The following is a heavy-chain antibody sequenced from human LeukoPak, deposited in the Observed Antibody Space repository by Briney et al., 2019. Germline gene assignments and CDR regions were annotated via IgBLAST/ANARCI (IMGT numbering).Heavy chain of an antibody. J-gene: IGHJ1*01. CDR1: VYTFTGYY. V-gene: IGHV1-2*02. CDR2: INPNSRGT. CDR3: ARGVTKDFQY. D-gene: IGHD4-17*01. Sequence: ASVKVSCTASVYTFTGYYMHWVRQAPGQGLKWMGWINPNSRGTNYAQKFQGRVTMTRDTSISTAYMELSRLRSDDTAVYYCARGVTKDFQYWGQGTLVTVSS.